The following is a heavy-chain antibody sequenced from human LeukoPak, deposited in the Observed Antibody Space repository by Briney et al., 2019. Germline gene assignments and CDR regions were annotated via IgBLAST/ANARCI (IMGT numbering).Heavy chain of an antibody. Sequence: PSGTLSLTCAVSGGSISSSNWWSWVRQPPGKGLEWIGEIYHSGSTNYNPSLKSRVTISVDTSKNQFSLKLSSVTAADTAVYYCARGGFAYYYDSSGYYYFDYWGQGTLVTVSS. CDR1: GGSISSSNW. CDR2: IYHSGST. D-gene: IGHD3-22*01. CDR3: ARGGFAYYYDSSGYYYFDY. J-gene: IGHJ4*02. V-gene: IGHV4-4*02.